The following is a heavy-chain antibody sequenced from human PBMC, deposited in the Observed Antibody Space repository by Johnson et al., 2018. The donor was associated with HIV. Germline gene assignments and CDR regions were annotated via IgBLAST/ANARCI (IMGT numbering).Heavy chain of an antibody. CDR1: GFIFNNVW. D-gene: IGHD3-22*01. Sequence: VQLVESGGGVVQPGGSLRLSCAASGFIFNNVWMSWVRQAPGKGLEWVGRIKSKTDGGTTDFAAPVKGRFSISRDDSKNTLYLQMNSLKTEDTAVYYCTTDLIVVIPIGAFDVWGQGTMVTVSS. V-gene: IGHV3-15*01. CDR3: TTDLIVVIPIGAFDV. J-gene: IGHJ3*01. CDR2: IKSKTDGGTT.